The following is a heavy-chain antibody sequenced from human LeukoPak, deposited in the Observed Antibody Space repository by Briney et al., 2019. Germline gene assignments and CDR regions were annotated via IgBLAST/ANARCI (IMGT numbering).Heavy chain of an antibody. CDR2: ISSSGSTI. J-gene: IGHJ4*02. CDR3: ARDFRYYDSSGYPTGPVDY. D-gene: IGHD3-22*01. V-gene: IGHV3-11*01. CDR1: GFTFSDYY. Sequence: PGGSLRLSCAASGFTFSDYYMSWIRQAPGKGLEWVSCISSSGSTIYYADSVKGRFTISRDNAKNSLYLQMNSLRAEDTAVYYCARDFRYYDSSGYPTGPVDYWGQGTLVTVSS.